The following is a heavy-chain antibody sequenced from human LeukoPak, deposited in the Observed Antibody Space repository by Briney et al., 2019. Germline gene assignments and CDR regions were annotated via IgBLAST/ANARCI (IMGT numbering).Heavy chain of an antibody. CDR1: GGSISSSGYY. V-gene: IGHV4-39*01. CDR2: INYSGTT. CDR3: ARLRDGRWLLEY. Sequence: PSETLSLTCTASGGSISSSGYYWGWIRQPPGKGLEWIASINYSGTTYYNPSLKSRVTISEDRSKNQFSLKLSSVTAADTAVYYCARLRDGRWLLEYWGQGTLVTVPS. J-gene: IGHJ4*02. D-gene: IGHD5-24*01.